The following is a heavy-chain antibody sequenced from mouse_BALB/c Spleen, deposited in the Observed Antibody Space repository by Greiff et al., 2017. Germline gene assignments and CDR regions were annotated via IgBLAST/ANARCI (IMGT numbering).Heavy chain of an antibody. V-gene: IGHV14-3*02. J-gene: IGHJ4*01. CDR2: IDPANGNT. CDR1: GFNIKDTY. CDR3: ARNGNYLRTYAMDY. Sequence: VQLKQSGAELVKPGASVKLSCTASGFNIKDTYMHWVKQRPEQGLEWIGRIDPANGNTKYDPKFQGKATITADTSSNTAYLQLSSLTSEDTAVYYCARNGNYLRTYAMDYWGQGTSVTVSS. D-gene: IGHD2-1*01.